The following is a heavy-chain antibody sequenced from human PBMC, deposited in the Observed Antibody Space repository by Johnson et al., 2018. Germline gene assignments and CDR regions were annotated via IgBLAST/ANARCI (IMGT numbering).Heavy chain of an antibody. D-gene: IGHD6-19*01. V-gene: IGHV4-59*01. CDR1: GGSMNNYY. CDR2: IYYSGTI. Sequence: QVQLQESGPGLVKPSETLSLTCTVSGGSMNNYYWSWIRQSPGKGLEWIGYIYYSGTINYNPSLTNRVTISVDTSKNQFSLMLKSVTAADTAVYYCARDPSVACIRPLNYYGFDVWGQGTAVTVSS. J-gene: IGHJ6*02. CDR3: ARDPSVACIRPLNYYGFDV.